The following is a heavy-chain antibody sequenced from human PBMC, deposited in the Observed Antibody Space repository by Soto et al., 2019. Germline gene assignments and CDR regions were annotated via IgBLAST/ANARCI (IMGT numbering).Heavy chain of an antibody. V-gene: IGHV1-18*01. CDR3: LRDRLRGYDSSGFYS. D-gene: IGHD3-22*01. CDR2: IRASNGNT. CDR1: GYTFTSYG. Sequence: AAVKVSCKASGYTFTSYGISWVREAHGQGLEWMGCIRASNGNTNHAQKHQGRVTMTTDKPTSTACIELRSLRSDDTALYYCLRDRLRGYDSSGFYSWG. J-gene: IGHJ5*01.